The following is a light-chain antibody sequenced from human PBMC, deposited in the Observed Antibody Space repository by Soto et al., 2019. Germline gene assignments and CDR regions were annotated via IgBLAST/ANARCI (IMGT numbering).Light chain of an antibody. J-gene: IGLJ1*01. CDR1: SSDVGTYNL. Sequence: QSVLTQPASVSGSPRQSITISCTGASSDVGTYNLVSWYQQHPGKAPKLMIYEVSKRPSGVSNRFSGSKSGNTASLTISGLQAEDEADYYCCSYASSNTLYVFGTGTKVTVL. CDR3: CSYASSNTLYV. CDR2: EVS. V-gene: IGLV2-23*02.